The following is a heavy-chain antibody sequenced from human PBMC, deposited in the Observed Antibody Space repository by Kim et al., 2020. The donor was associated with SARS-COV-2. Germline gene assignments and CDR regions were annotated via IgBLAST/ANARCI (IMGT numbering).Heavy chain of an antibody. CDR2: LNPSGGGK. J-gene: IGHJ4*02. V-gene: IGHV3-20*04. CDR3: ARDISYGAFDN. CDR1: GFTFGDNG. Sequence: GGSLRLSCAASGFTFGDNGMSWVRQVPGKGLEWVSGLNPSGGGKGYVGSVKGRFTISRDNAKNSLYLQMSSLRAEDTALYFCARDISYGAFDNWGQGTLVTVSS. D-gene: IGHD3-16*02.